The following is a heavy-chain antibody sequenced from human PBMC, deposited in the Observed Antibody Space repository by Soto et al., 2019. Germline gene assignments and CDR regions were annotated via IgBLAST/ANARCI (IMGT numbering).Heavy chain of an antibody. CDR3: ARDLTSVRGS. CDR1: GGTFSRHS. D-gene: IGHD3-10*01. V-gene: IGHV1-69*01. J-gene: IGHJ4*02. CDR2: IIPIFDAT. Sequence: QVQMVQSGAEVKKPGSSARVSCKVSGGTFSRHSISWVRQAPGQGLEWMGGIIPIFDATQYAQKFQGRLTITADESTITFHMALSGLRPEDTAIYYCARDLTSVRGSWGQGTLVTVS.